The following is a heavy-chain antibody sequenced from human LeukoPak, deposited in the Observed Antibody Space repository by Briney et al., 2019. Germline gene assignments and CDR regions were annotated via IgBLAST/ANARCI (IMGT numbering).Heavy chain of an antibody. CDR1: GDSIRSYY. V-gene: IGHV4-4*07. D-gene: IGHD3-10*01. Sequence: SETLSLTCTFSGDSIRSYYWNWIRQPAGKGLEWIGRLYPSGSTDYNPSLKSRVTLSLDTSKHEFSLQLTSVTAADTAVYYCARGPYYYGSGSYYNRWFDPWGQGTLVTVSS. J-gene: IGHJ5*02. CDR3: ARGPYYYGSGSYYNRWFDP. CDR2: LYPSGST.